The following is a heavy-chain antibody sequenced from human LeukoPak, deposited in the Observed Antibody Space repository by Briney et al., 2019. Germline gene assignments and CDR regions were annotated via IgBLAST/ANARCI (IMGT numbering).Heavy chain of an antibody. V-gene: IGHV4-34*01. J-gene: IGHJ4*02. CDR1: GGSFSGYY. Sequence: SETLSLTCAVYGGSFSGYYWNWIRQSPGKGLEWIGEINHSGSANYNPSLKSRVTISVDTSKNQFSLKLSSVTAADTAVYYCARDSGYYDSSGYFDYWGQGTLVTVSS. CDR2: INHSGSA. D-gene: IGHD3-22*01. CDR3: ARDSGYYDSSGYFDY.